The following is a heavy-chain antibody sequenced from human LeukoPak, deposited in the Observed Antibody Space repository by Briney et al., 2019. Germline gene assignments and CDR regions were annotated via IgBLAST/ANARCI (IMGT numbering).Heavy chain of an antibody. J-gene: IGHJ4*02. V-gene: IGHV4-39*07. CDR2: IYYSGST. CDR3: AREIVGTIDY. D-gene: IGHD3-22*01. CDR1: GASISSSTDY. Sequence: SETLSLTCTVSGASISSSTDYWGWIRQPPGKGLEWIANIYYSGSTYYNPSLMSQVTISVDTSKTQFYLKLSSVTAADTAVYFCAREIVGTIDYWGQGTLVTVSS.